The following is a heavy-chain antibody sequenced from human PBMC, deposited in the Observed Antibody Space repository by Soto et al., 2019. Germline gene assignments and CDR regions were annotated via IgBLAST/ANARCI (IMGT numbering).Heavy chain of an antibody. CDR1: GFTFSSYA. D-gene: IGHD3-16*01. V-gene: IGHV3-23*01. CDR3: VKQKPVSGYYYGMDV. Sequence: GGSLRLSCAASGFTFSSYAMSWVRQAPGKGLEWVSAISGSGGSTYYADSVKGRFTISRANSENTLYLQMNSLRAEDTAVYYCVKQKPVSGYYYGMDVWGQGTTVTVSS. CDR2: ISGSGGST. J-gene: IGHJ6*02.